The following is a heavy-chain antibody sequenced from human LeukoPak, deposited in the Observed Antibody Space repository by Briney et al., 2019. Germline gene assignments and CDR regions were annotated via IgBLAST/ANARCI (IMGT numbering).Heavy chain of an antibody. V-gene: IGHV4-4*02. CDR2: IYHSGST. CDR3: ASFGYSSSWPNDAFDI. Sequence: PSETLSLTCAVSGSSISSSNWWSWVRQPPGKGLEWIGEIYHSGSTNYNPSLKSRVTISVDKSKNQFSLKLSSVTAADTAVYYCASFGYSSSWPNDAFDIWGQGTMVTVSS. CDR1: GSSISSSNW. D-gene: IGHD6-13*01. J-gene: IGHJ3*02.